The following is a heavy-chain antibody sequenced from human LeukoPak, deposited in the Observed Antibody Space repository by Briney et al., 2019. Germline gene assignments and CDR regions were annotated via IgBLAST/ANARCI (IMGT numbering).Heavy chain of an antibody. CDR2: IHPVDSNT. V-gene: IGHV5-51*01. D-gene: IGHD5-18*01. CDR1: GYSFINYW. Sequence: GESLKISCKGSGYSFINYWIGWVRQLPGKGLEWMGIIHPVDSNTRYSPSFQCRVTMSVDKSITTAYLQWSSLKASDSAMYYCARGGRYSYGSSDYWGQGTLVTVSS. CDR3: ARGGRYSYGSSDY. J-gene: IGHJ4*02.